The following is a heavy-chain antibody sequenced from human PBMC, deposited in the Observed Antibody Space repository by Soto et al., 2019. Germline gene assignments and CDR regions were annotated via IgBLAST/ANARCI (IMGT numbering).Heavy chain of an antibody. V-gene: IGHV3-11*05. CDR2: IRTTSNT. CDR1: GFTFSDYY. CDR3: ASSRWLYGIDS. D-gene: IGHD6-19*01. J-gene: IGHJ4*02. Sequence: QVHLVESGGGLVQPGGSLRLSCAVSGFTFSDYYMSWIRQAPGKGLEWVSYIRTTSNTKYADSVRGRFTISRDNAKNSLYLQMNSLRAEDTAVYYCASSRWLYGIDSWGRGTLVTVSS.